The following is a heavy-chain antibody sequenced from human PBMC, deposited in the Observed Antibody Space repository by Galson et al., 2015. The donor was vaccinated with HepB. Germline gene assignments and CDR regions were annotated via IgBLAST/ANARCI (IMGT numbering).Heavy chain of an antibody. CDR1: GFTFSSYS. J-gene: IGHJ4*02. V-gene: IGHV3-21*01. Sequence: SLRLSCAASGFTFSSYSMNWVRQAPGEGLEWVSSISGSGAYLYYADSVKGRFTISRDNAKNSLYLQMNSLRAEDTAVYYCAGGLMITFGGVIGTPDYWGQGTLVTVSS. D-gene: IGHD3-16*02. CDR3: AGGLMITFGGVIGTPDY. CDR2: ISGSGAYL.